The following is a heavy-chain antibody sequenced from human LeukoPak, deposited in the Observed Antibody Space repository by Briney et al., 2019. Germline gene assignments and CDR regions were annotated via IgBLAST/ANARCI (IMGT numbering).Heavy chain of an antibody. Sequence: PGGSLRLSCAASGFTFSSYGMHWVRQAPGKGLEWVAVISYDGSNKYYADSVKGRFTISRDNSKNTLYLQMNSLRAEDTAVYYCAKGGAGGSGSYSIDYWGQGTLVTVSS. CDR1: GFTFSSYG. V-gene: IGHV3-30*18. J-gene: IGHJ4*02. CDR2: ISYDGSNK. D-gene: IGHD3-10*01. CDR3: AKGGAGGSGSYSIDY.